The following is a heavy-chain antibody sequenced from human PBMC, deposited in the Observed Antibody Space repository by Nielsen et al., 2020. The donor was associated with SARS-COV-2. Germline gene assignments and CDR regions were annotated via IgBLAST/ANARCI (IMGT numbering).Heavy chain of an antibody. J-gene: IGHJ4*02. CDR1: GFTFDDYA. D-gene: IGHD6-6*01. CDR2: ISWNSGSI. CDR3: AKASSSEYSSSSGDY. V-gene: IGHV3-9*01. Sequence: GGSLRLSCAASGFTFDDYAMHWVRQAPGKGLEWVSGISWNSGSIGYADSVKSRFTISRDNAKNSLYLQMNSLRAEDTALYYCAKASSSEYSSSSGDYWGQGTLVTVSS.